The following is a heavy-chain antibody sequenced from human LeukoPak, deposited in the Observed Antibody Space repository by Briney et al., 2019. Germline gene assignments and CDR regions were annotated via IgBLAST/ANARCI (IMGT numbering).Heavy chain of an antibody. CDR2: INHSGST. Sequence: SETLSLTCAVYGGSSSGYYWSWIRQPPGKGLEWIGEINHSGSTNYNPSLKSRVTISVDTSKNQFSLKLSSVTAADTAVYYCAGFGDYRYYYMDVWGKGTTVTISS. CDR1: GGSSSGYY. CDR3: AGFGDYRYYYMDV. D-gene: IGHD4-17*01. V-gene: IGHV4-34*01. J-gene: IGHJ6*03.